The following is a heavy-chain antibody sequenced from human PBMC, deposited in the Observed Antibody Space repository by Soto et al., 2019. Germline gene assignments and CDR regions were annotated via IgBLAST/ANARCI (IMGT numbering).Heavy chain of an antibody. CDR2: ISAYNGNT. V-gene: IGHV1-18*01. Sequence: QVQLVQSGAEVKKPGASVKVSCKASGYTFTSYGISWVRQAPGQGLEWMGWISAYNGNTNYAQKLQGRVTMTTDTTTSTAYMELRSLRSDDTAVYYCARDPLWKPDYYYYGMDVWGQGTTVTVSS. D-gene: IGHD3-3*01. CDR1: GYTFTSYG. J-gene: IGHJ6*02. CDR3: ARDPLWKPDYYYYGMDV.